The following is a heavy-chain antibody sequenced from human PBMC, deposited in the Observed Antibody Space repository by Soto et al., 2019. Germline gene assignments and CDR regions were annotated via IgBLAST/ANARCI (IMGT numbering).Heavy chain of an antibody. D-gene: IGHD3-3*01. CDR2: IYYSGST. V-gene: IGHV4-59*01. CDR3: ARVNDLWATTSYGMDV. J-gene: IGHJ6*02. CDR1: GGSIISYY. Sequence: SETLSLTCTVSGGSIISYYWSWILQPPWKGLEWIGYIYYSGSTNYNPSLKSRVTISVDTSKNQFSLKLSSVTAADTAVYYCARVNDLWATTSYGMDVWGQGTTVTVSS.